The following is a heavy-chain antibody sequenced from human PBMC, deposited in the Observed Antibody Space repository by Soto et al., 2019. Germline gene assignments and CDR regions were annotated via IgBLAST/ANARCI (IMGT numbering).Heavy chain of an antibody. J-gene: IGHJ5*02. Sequence: WASVKVSCKASGYTFTSYYMHWVRQAPGQGLEWMGIINPSGGSTSYAQKFQGRVTMTRDTSTSTVYMELSSLRSEDTAVYYCARRIQGYYASTGYSTHNCFDPWGRGTLVTVSS. CDR3: ARRIQGYYASTGYSTHNCFDP. CDR1: GYTFTSYY. D-gene: IGHD3-22*01. V-gene: IGHV1-46*01. CDR2: INPSGGST.